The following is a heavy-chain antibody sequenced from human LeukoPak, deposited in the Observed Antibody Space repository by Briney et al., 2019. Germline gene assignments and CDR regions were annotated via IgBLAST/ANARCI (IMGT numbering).Heavy chain of an antibody. D-gene: IGHD3-10*01. CDR2: MNPNTGNT. CDR3: ARGVVRGVPYNWFDP. J-gene: IGHJ5*02. V-gene: IGHV1-8*01. Sequence: ASVKVSCKASGYTFTSYDINWVRQATGQGLEWMGWMNPNTGNTGYAQKFRGRVTMTRNTSISTAYMELSSLRSEDTAVYYCARGVVRGVPYNWFDPWGQGTLVTVSS. CDR1: GYTFTSYD.